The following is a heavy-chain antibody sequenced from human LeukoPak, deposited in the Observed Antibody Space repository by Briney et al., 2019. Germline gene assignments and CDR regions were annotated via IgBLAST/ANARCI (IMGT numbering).Heavy chain of an antibody. CDR2: IYYSGST. D-gene: IGHD4-17*01. V-gene: IGHV4-39*07. CDR3: ARAQTADDYGDYLLGWFDP. CDR1: GGSISSSSYY. Sequence: SETLSLTCTVSGGSISSSSYYWGWIRQPPGKGLEWIGSIYYSGSTYYNPSLKSRVTISVDTSKNQFSLKLSSVTAADTAVYYCARAQTADDYGDYLLGWFDPWGQGTLVTVSS. J-gene: IGHJ5*02.